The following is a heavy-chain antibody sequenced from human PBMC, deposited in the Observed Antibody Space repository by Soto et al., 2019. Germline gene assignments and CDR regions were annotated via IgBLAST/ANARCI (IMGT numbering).Heavy chain of an antibody. V-gene: IGHV3-11*06. CDR2: ISSSSSYT. J-gene: IGHJ4*02. Sequence: SGGSLRLSCAASGFTFSDYYMSWIRQAPGKGLEWVSYISSSSSYTNYADSVKGRFTISRDNAKNSLYLQMNSLRAEDTAVYYCARGSDGDYEVYYFDYWGQGTLVTVSS. D-gene: IGHD4-17*01. CDR1: GFTFSDYY. CDR3: ARGSDGDYEVYYFDY.